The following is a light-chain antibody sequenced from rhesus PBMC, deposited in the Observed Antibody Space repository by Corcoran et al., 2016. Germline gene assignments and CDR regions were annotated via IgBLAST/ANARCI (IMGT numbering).Light chain of an antibody. V-gene: IGKV3S9*01. CDR3: QQYNNGKT. Sequence: EIVMTQSPATLSLSPGERATLSCRASQSVSSYVAWYQQKPEQAPRLLIYGASSRATGIPDRFRGSGSGTDFTLIISSLEPEDVGVYYCQQYNNGKTFGQGTKVEIK. J-gene: IGKJ1*01. CDR2: GAS. CDR1: QSVSSY.